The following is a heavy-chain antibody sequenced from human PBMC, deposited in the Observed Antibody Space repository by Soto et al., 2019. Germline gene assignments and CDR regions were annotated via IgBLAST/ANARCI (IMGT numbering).Heavy chain of an antibody. Sequence: ASVKVSCKASGYTFTRSGISWVRQAPGQGLEWMGWISGCNGNTKYSQKFQGRVTITRDTSASTAYMELSSLRSEDTAVYYCARSIVVVTALDYWGQGTLVTVSS. V-gene: IGHV1-18*01. CDR2: ISGCNGNT. CDR3: ARSIVVVTALDY. J-gene: IGHJ4*02. CDR1: GYTFTRSG. D-gene: IGHD2-21*02.